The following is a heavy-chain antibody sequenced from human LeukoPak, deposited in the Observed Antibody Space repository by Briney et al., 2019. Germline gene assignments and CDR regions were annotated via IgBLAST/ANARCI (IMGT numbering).Heavy chain of an antibody. J-gene: IGHJ5*02. CDR1: GYSFTSYY. CDR3: AREWFGELSRGWFNP. D-gene: IGHD3-10*01. CDR2: INPSGGST. Sequence: ASVKVSCKASGYSFTSYYMEWVRQAPGQGLEWMGIINPSGGSTSYAQKFQGRVTMTRDTSTSTVYMELSSLRSEDTAVYYCAREWFGELSRGWFNPWGQGTLVTVSS. V-gene: IGHV1-46*01.